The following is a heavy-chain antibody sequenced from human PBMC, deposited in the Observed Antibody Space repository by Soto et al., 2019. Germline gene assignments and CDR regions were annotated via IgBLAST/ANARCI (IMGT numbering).Heavy chain of an antibody. D-gene: IGHD1-20*01. J-gene: IGHJ4*02. CDR2: INGGGDSI. CDR1: GFTFTSYA. Sequence: AGSLRLSCAASGFTFTSYAMSWARQAPGKGLQWVTGINGGGDSIFYADSVKGRFTLSRDTSKNTLYLQMNSLRAEDSAVYYCAKDHQGDYNYISYFVSWGRGTLVTVSS. V-gene: IGHV3-23*01. CDR3: AKDHQGDYNYISYFVS.